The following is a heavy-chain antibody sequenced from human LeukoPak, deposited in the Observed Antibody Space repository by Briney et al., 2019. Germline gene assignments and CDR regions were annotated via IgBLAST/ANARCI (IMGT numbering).Heavy chain of an antibody. D-gene: IGHD6-13*01. CDR3: AKEAFGYSSSIKPLDY. V-gene: IGHV3-23*01. Sequence: PGGSLRLSCTASGFTFSSYAMTWVRQAPGKGLEWVSSISGGGGNTYYADSVKGRFTISRDNSKNTLYLQMNSLRAEDTAVYYCAKEAFGYSSSIKPLDYWGQGTLVTVSS. J-gene: IGHJ4*02. CDR1: GFTFSSYA. CDR2: ISGGGGNT.